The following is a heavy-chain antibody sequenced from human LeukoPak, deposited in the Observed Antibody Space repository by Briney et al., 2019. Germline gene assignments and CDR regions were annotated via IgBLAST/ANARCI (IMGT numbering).Heavy chain of an antibody. CDR2: IYTSGSS. D-gene: IGHD3-16*01. CDR1: GGSISSYY. J-gene: IGHJ4*02. CDR3: AGGEEATFDY. Sequence: PSETLSLTCSVSGGSISSYYWSWIRQPAGKGLEWIGRIYTSGSSNYDPSLKSRVTMSVDTSKNQFSLKLSSVTAADTAVYYCAGGEEATFDYWGQGTLVTVSS. V-gene: IGHV4-4*07.